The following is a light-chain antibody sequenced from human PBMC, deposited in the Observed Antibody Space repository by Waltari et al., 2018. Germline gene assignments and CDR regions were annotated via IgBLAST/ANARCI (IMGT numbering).Light chain of an antibody. CDR1: PNVIQYY. Sequence: DSLLTQSPGTLSLAPERIATLSCRASPNVIQYYLTWYQHKPGQAPRLLIFGASRRATGIPERFRGSGSGTDFTFTISRLEPEDFALYYCQHYGSLLWTFGQGTKVEIK. J-gene: IGKJ1*01. V-gene: IGKV3-20*01. CDR3: QHYGSLLWT. CDR2: GAS.